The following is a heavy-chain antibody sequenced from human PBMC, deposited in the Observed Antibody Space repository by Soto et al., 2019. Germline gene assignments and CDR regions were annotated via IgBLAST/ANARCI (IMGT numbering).Heavy chain of an antibody. J-gene: IGHJ6*02. CDR1: GDSVSGGYY. V-gene: IGHV4-31*03. CDR3: ARDRGSYGMDV. CDR2: VSPIGTP. Sequence: QVQLQESGPGLVKPSQTLSLTCTVSGDSVSGGYYWSWVRQRPRKGREWIGYVSPIGTPYYSPSLNSRVSISIDTSKNQLSLEVRSVTAADTAVYYCARDRGSYGMDVWGQGTTVTVSS.